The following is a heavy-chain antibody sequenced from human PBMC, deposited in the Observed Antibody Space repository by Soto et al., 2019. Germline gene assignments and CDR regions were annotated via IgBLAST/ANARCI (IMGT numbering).Heavy chain of an antibody. V-gene: IGHV4-30-4*01. CDR2: IYYSGST. CDR1: GGSISSGDYY. D-gene: IGHD4-17*01. CDR3: ATSFDYGDYVGLNSFDP. Sequence: SETLSLTCTVSGGSISSGDYYWSWIRQPPGKGLEWIGYIYYSGSTYYNPSLKSRVTISVDTSKNQFSLKLSSVTAADTAVYYCATSFDYGDYVGLNSFDPWGQGTLVTVSS. J-gene: IGHJ5*02.